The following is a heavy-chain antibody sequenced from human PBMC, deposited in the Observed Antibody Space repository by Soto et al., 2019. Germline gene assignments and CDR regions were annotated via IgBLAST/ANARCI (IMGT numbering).Heavy chain of an antibody. CDR2: ITYDGANG. J-gene: IGHJ4*02. D-gene: IGHD1-26*01. Sequence: XGSLRLSCLASGVIFRSYAMHWVRQAPGKGLDWVAVITYDGANGYYADSVRGRFAISRDNSKSTLFLQMNSLRPEDTAVYYCARAFSGSYPNFDSWGQGTLVTVSS. CDR1: GVIFRSYA. V-gene: IGHV3-30*09. CDR3: ARAFSGSYPNFDS.